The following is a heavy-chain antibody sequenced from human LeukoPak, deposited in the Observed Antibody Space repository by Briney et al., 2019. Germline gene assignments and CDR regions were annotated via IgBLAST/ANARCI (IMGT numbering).Heavy chain of an antibody. D-gene: IGHD3-3*01. V-gene: IGHV1-69*06. J-gene: IGHJ4*02. CDR3: ARTVYYDFWSGYYHSTPGYFDY. CDR2: IIPIFGTA. CDR1: GGTFSSYA. Sequence: GASVKVSCKASGGTFSSYAISWVRQAPGQGLEWVGGIIPIFGTANYAQKFQGRVTITADKSTSTAYMELSSLRSEDTAVYYCARTVYYDFWSGYYHSTPGYFDYWGQGTLVTVSS.